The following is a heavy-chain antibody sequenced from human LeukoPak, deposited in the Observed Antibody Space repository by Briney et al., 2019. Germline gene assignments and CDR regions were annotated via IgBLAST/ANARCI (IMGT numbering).Heavy chain of an antibody. Sequence: PGGSLRLSCAASGFTVSSKSMSWVRQAPGKGLEWVSFIYSGGSTNYADSVKGRFTISRDNSKNALYLQMNSLRAEDAAMYYCARDAYSSGWESLYFDLWGRGTLVTVSS. CDR3: ARDAYSSGWESLYFDL. J-gene: IGHJ2*01. CDR2: IYSGGST. CDR1: GFTVSSKS. D-gene: IGHD6-19*01. V-gene: IGHV3-66*01.